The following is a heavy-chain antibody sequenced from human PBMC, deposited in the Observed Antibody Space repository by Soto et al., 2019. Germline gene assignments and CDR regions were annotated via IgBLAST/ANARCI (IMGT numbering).Heavy chain of an antibody. CDR2: ISYDGSNK. V-gene: IGHV3-30*18. J-gene: IGHJ4*02. Sequence: QVQLVESGGGVVQPGRSLRLSCAASGFTFSSYGMHWVRQAPGKGLEWVAVISYDGSNKYYADSVKGRFTISRDNSKNTLYLQMNSLRAEDTAVYYCAKDPGPEDYYFYYWGQGTLVTVSS. CDR3: AKDPGPEDYYFYY. CDR1: GFTFSSYG.